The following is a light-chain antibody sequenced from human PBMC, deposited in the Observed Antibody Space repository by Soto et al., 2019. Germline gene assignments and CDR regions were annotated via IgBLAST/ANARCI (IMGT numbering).Light chain of an antibody. CDR2: EVT. V-gene: IGLV2-14*01. Sequence: QSVLTKPASVSGSPGQSITISCTGTSSDVGAYNFVSWYQHHPGRAPKLIIYEVTIRPSGVSNRFSGSKSGNTASLTISGLQAEDEADYYCSSYTPSAPYVFGSGTKLTVL. CDR1: SSDVGAYNF. J-gene: IGLJ1*01. CDR3: SSYTPSAPYV.